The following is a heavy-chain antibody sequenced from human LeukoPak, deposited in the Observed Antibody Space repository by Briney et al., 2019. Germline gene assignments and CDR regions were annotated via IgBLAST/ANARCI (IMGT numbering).Heavy chain of an antibody. CDR2: IYYSGST. V-gene: IGHV4-59*01. CDR1: GGSISSYY. CDR3: AREAEGTGFFDY. Sequence: SETLSLTCTVSGGSISSYYWSWIRQPPGKGLEWIGYIYYSGSTNYNPSLKSRVTISVDTSKNQFSLKLSSVTAADTAVYYCAREAEGTGFFDYWGQGTLVTVSS. J-gene: IGHJ4*02. D-gene: IGHD3/OR15-3a*01.